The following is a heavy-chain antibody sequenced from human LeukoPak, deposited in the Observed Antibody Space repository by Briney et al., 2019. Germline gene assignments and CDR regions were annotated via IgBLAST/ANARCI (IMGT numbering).Heavy chain of an antibody. CDR3: ARDGWYNWNPGWVDP. Sequence: SETLSLTCTVSGGSISSYYWSWIRQPAGKGLEWIGRIYTSGSTNYNPSLKSRVTMSVDTSKNQFSLKLSSVTAADTAVYYCARDGWYNWNPGWVDPWGQGTLVTVSS. V-gene: IGHV4-4*07. J-gene: IGHJ5*02. CDR1: GGSISSYY. D-gene: IGHD1-20*01. CDR2: IYTSGST.